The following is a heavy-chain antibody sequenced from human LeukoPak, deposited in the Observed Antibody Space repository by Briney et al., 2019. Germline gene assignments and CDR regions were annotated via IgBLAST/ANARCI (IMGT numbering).Heavy chain of an antibody. CDR1: GLTFSSHW. V-gene: IGHV3-74*01. CDR2: ITNDGSST. Sequence: QPGGSLRLSCAASGLTFSSHWMHWVRQAPGKGLVWVSRITNDGSSTTYADSVKGRFTISRDNAKNSLYLQMNSLRAEDTALYYCVKSAVATMIGRARTFDYWGQGTLVTVSS. D-gene: IGHD5-24*01. J-gene: IGHJ4*02. CDR3: VKSAVATMIGRARTFDY.